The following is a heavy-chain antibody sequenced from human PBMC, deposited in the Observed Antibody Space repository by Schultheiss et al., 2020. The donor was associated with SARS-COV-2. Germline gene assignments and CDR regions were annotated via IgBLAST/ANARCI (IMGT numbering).Heavy chain of an antibody. CDR2: VSYDGRGK. Sequence: GGSLRLSCAGSGFTFSDYAMHWVRQAPGKGLEWLAVVSYDGRGKYYTDSVKGRFTISRDNSKNTLYLQMNSLRAEDTAVYYCAKDAQTAMVSYYYGMDVWGQGTTVTVSS. D-gene: IGHD5-18*01. CDR3: AKDAQTAMVSYYYGMDV. J-gene: IGHJ6*02. CDR1: GFTFSDYA. V-gene: IGHV3-30*18.